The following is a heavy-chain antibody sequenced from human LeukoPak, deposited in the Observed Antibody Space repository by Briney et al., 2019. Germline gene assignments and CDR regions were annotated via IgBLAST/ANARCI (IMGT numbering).Heavy chain of an antibody. V-gene: IGHV1-69*04. CDR1: GGTFSSYA. J-gene: IGHJ4*02. Sequence: ASVTVSCKASGGTFSSYAISWVRQAPGQGLEWMGRIIPILGIANYAQKFQGRVTITADKSTGTAYMELSSLRSEDTAVYYCARDGISSGWKEFDYWGQGTLVTVSS. CDR2: IIPILGIA. CDR3: ARDGISSGWKEFDY. D-gene: IGHD6-19*01.